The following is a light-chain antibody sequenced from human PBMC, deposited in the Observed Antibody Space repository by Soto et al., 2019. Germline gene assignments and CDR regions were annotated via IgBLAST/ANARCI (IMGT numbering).Light chain of an antibody. V-gene: IGLV2-23*02. CDR1: NSDVGSFDL. CDR3: YSYADTTSLFV. Sequence: QSVLTQPASVSGSPGQSITISCTGSNSDVGSFDLVSWFQQYPGKAPKLILYEVSKRPLGVSNRFSGSKSGYTASLTISGLQAEDEGDYYCYSYADTTSLFVFGTGTKVTVL. J-gene: IGLJ1*01. CDR2: EVS.